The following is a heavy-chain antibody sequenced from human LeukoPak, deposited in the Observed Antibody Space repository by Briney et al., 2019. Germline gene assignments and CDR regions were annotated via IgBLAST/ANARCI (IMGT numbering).Heavy chain of an antibody. Sequence: ASVKVSCKASGYTFTGYYMHWVRQAPGRGLEWMGWINPNSGGTNYAQKFQGRVTMTRDTSISTAYMELSRLRSDDTAVYYCARDLGPSSTWDWFDPWGQGTLVTVSS. CDR1: GYTFTGYY. V-gene: IGHV1-2*02. CDR3: ARDLGPSSTWDWFDP. J-gene: IGHJ5*02. CDR2: INPNSGGT. D-gene: IGHD2-2*01.